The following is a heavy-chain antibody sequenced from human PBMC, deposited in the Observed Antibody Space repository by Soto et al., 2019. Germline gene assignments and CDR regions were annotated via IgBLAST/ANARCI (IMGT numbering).Heavy chain of an antibody. D-gene: IGHD2-2*01. CDR3: STERPNNIVVVTAAMPSFYSYYSMDA. CDR1: GCTFISYT. Sequence: SVKVSCKASGCTFISYTISWVRQAPGQGLEWMGGIIPILGKENYAQKLQGRVTITADKYTSTASMELSSLRSEDTAVYYCSTERPNNIVVVTAAMPSFYSYYSMDAWGKGPSFTVSS. V-gene: IGHV1-69*10. J-gene: IGHJ6*03. CDR2: IIPILGKE.